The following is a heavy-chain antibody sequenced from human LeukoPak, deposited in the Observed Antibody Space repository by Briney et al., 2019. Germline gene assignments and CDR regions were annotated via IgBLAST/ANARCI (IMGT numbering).Heavy chain of an antibody. Sequence: GGSLRLSCAASGFTFSSYAMSWVRQAPGKGLEWVSVISGSGDRSHYADSVKGRFTISRDNSKNTLYLQMNSLRAEDTAVYYCAKDRVGTDYNWFDPWGQGTLVTVSS. D-gene: IGHD1-26*01. CDR1: GFTFSSYA. CDR3: AKDRVGTDYNWFDP. V-gene: IGHV3-23*01. CDR2: ISGSGDRS. J-gene: IGHJ5*02.